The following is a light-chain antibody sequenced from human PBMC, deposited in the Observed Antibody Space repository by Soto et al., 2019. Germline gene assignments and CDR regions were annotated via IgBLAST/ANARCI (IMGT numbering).Light chain of an antibody. Sequence: QSVLTQPASVSGSPGQSITISCTGTNSDVGNFNLVSWYQQHPDKAPKLIIYEANKRPSGVSGRFSGSKSGNTASLTISGLRSEDEAEYHCCSYAGGSAYVFGTGTRSPS. CDR2: EAN. CDR1: NSDVGNFNL. V-gene: IGLV2-23*01. CDR3: CSYAGGSAYV. J-gene: IGLJ1*01.